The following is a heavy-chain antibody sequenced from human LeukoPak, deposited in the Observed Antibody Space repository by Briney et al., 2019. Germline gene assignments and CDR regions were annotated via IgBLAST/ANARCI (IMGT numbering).Heavy chain of an antibody. V-gene: IGHV1-2*02. J-gene: IGHJ4*02. Sequence: ASVKVSCKASGYTFTGYYMHWVRLAPGQGLEWMGWINPNSGGTNYAQKFQGRVTMTRDTSISTAYMELSRLRSDDTAVYYCARGFSRGYYYGYDYWGQGTLVTVSS. CDR1: GYTFTGYY. D-gene: IGHD3-22*01. CDR2: INPNSGGT. CDR3: ARGFSRGYYYGYDY.